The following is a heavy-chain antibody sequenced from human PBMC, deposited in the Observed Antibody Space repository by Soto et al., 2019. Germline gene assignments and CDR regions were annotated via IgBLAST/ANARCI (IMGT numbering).Heavy chain of an antibody. Sequence: EVQLVESGGGLVQPGRSLRLSCAASGFTFDDYAMLWVRQVPGKGLEWVSHISWNSGSISYANSVKGRFTISRDNANNRLYLQMNSLSPEDTALYYCAKTPRFYGDFYFYSWGQGTLVTVSS. CDR2: ISWNSGSI. V-gene: IGHV3-9*01. D-gene: IGHD4-17*01. J-gene: IGHJ4*02. CDR1: GFTFDDYA. CDR3: AKTPRFYGDFYFYS.